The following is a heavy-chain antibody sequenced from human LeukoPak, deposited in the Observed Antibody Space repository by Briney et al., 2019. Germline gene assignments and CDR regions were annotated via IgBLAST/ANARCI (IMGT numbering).Heavy chain of an antibody. CDR3: AGGEPTIFGVVLPRGGNWFDP. J-gene: IGHJ5*02. Sequence: SETLSLTCTVSGYSISSGYYWGWIRQPPGKGLEWNGSIYHSGITYYNPSLKSRVTISVDTSKNQFSLKLSSVTAADTAVYYCAGGEPTIFGVVLPRGGNWFDPWGQGTLVTVSS. CDR2: IYHSGIT. CDR1: GYSISSGYY. V-gene: IGHV4-38-2*02. D-gene: IGHD3-3*01.